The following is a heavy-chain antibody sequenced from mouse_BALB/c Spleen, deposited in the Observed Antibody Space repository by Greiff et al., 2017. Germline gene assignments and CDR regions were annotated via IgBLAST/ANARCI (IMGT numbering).Heavy chain of an antibody. CDR1: GYTFTDYY. V-gene: IGHV1-84*02. J-gene: IGHJ4*01. CDR2: IYPGSGNT. Sequence: QVQLQQSGPELVKPGASVKISCKASGYTFTDYYINWVKQKPGQGLEWIGWIYPGSGNTKYNEKFKGKATLTVDTSSSTAYMQLSSLTSEDTAVYFCARENYYDYDEDAMDYWGQGTSVTVSS. D-gene: IGHD2-4*01. CDR3: ARENYYDYDEDAMDY.